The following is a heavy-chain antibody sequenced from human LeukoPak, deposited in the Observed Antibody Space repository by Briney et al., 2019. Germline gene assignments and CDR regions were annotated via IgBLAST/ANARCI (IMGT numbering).Heavy chain of an antibody. CDR1: GFTFGDYA. J-gene: IGHJ4*02. CDR2: IGSKAYGGTT. D-gene: IGHD3-22*01. CDR3: TRDPLWYDSSGYYF. Sequence: GGSLRLSCTASGFTFGDYAMSWVRQAPGKGLEWVGFIGSKAYGGTTEYAASVKGRFTISRDDSKSIAYLQMNSLKTEDTAVYYCTRDPLWYDSSGYYFGGQGTLVTVSS. V-gene: IGHV3-49*04.